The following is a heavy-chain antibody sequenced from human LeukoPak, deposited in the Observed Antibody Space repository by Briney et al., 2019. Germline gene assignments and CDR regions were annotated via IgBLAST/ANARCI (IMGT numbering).Heavy chain of an antibody. CDR3: ARVSIVVVPAAWFDP. CDR2: INPNSSGT. CDR1: GYTFTGYY. J-gene: IGHJ5*02. D-gene: IGHD2-2*01. Sequence: ASVKVSCKASGYTFTGYYMHWVRQAPGQGLEWMGWINPNSSGTNYAQKFQGRVTMTRDTSISTAYMELSRLRSDDTAVYYCARVSIVVVPAAWFDPWGQGTLVTVSS. V-gene: IGHV1-2*02.